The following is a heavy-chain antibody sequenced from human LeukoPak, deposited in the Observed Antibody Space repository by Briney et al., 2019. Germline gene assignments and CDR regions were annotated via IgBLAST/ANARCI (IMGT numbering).Heavy chain of an antibody. Sequence: PGGSLRLSCEASGFTLSDYAMTWVRQAPGKGLEWVPEITGSGISTYYADSVKGRFTISRDNSKNTLYLQMNSLRAEDTAVYYCAREHFDFDYWGQGTLVTVSS. V-gene: IGHV3-23*01. D-gene: IGHD2/OR15-2a*01. J-gene: IGHJ4*02. CDR3: AREHFDFDY. CDR1: GFTLSDYA. CDR2: ITGSGIST.